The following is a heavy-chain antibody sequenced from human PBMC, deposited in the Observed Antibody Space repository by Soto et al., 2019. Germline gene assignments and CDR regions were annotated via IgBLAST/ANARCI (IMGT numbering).Heavy chain of an antibody. Sequence: SETLSLTCTVSGGSISSYYWSWIRQPPGKGLEWIGYIYYSGSTNYNPSLKSRVTISVDTSKNQFSLKPSSVTAADTAVYYCAREGPYSSSWSDDAFDIWGQGTMVTV. CDR3: AREGPYSSSWSDDAFDI. CDR1: GGSISSYY. D-gene: IGHD6-13*01. J-gene: IGHJ3*02. CDR2: IYYSGST. V-gene: IGHV4-59*01.